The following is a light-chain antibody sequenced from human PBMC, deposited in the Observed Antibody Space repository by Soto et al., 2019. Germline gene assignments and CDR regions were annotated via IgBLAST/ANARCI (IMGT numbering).Light chain of an antibody. J-gene: IGKJ1*01. CDR1: QSVSSSH. CDR2: GAS. Sequence: EIVLTQSPCTLSLSPGERATLSCRASQSVSSSHLAWYQQKPGQAPRLLIFGASIRVTGIPDRFIGSGSGTDFTLTISRLEPEDFAVYYCQHYVTSLTTFGQGTKVDIK. CDR3: QHYVTSLTT. V-gene: IGKV3-20*01.